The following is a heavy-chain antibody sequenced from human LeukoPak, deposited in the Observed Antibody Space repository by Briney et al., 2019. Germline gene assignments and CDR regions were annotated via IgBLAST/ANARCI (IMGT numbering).Heavy chain of an antibody. CDR3: ATYYGDLNWFDP. Sequence: PSQTLSLTCTVSGGSISSGDYYWSWIRQPPGKGLEWIGYIYYSGSTYYNPSLKSRVTISVDTSKNRFSLKLSSVTAADTAVYYCATYYGDLNWFDPWGQGTLVTVSS. CDR1: GGSISSGDYY. CDR2: IYYSGST. J-gene: IGHJ5*02. D-gene: IGHD4-17*01. V-gene: IGHV4-30-4*01.